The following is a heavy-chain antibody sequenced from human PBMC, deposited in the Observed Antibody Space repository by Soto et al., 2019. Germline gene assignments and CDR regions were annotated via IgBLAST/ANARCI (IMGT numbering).Heavy chain of an antibody. J-gene: IGHJ6*02. CDR1: GYTFTSYY. Sequence: QVQLVQSGAEVKKPGASVKVSCKASGYTFTSYYMHWVRQAPGQGLEWMGIINPSGGSTSYAQKFQCRVTMTRETSTSTVYMELSSLRSEDTAVYYCARLVAARQELNEDGMDVWGQGTTVTVSS. V-gene: IGHV1-46*01. D-gene: IGHD6-6*01. CDR3: ARLVAARQELNEDGMDV. CDR2: INPSGGST.